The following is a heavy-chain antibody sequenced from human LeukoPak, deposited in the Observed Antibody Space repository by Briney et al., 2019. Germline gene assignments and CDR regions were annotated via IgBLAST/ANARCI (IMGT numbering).Heavy chain of an antibody. CDR1: GFITGIDW. CDR2: ISGSGGST. CDR3: AGGGHCSSTSCYRHSWFDP. J-gene: IGHJ5*02. V-gene: IGHV3-23*01. D-gene: IGHD2-2*02. Sequence: GGSLRLSCVASGFITGIDWMSWVRQAPGKGLEWVSAISGSGGSTYYADSVKGRFTISRDNSKNTLYLQMNSLRAEDTAVYYCAGGGHCSSTSCYRHSWFDPWGQGTLVTVSS.